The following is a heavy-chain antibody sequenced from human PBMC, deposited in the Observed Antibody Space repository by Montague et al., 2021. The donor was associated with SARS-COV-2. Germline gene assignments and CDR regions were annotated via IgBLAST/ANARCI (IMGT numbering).Heavy chain of an antibody. Sequence: SETLSLTCTVSGGSISPYYWTWIRQPPGKRLEWIGYIYYTGNTKYKPSLKSRVTISVDTSKNQFSLNLKSVTAADTAVYYCARDRGRYFDSGSYNWLDSWGQGTVVTVSS. CDR3: ARDRGRYFDSGSYNWLDS. V-gene: IGHV4-59*01. CDR2: IYYTGNT. J-gene: IGHJ5*01. D-gene: IGHD3-10*01. CDR1: GGSISPYY.